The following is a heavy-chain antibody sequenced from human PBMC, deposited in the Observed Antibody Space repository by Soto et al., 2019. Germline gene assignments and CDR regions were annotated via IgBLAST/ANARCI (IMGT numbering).Heavy chain of an antibody. CDR3: ARDAVDCSECTTNWLDP. CDR1: GGSISNSRYY. CDR2: IYHTGNT. J-gene: IGHJ5*02. V-gene: IGHV4-39*01. D-gene: IGHD2-15*01. Sequence: QLQLQESGPGLVKSSETLSLTCTVSGGSISNSRYYWAWIRQPPGKGLEWIGSIYHTGNTYYNPSLKTRFATSVDTPMTLFSPNLTSVSDSHPAGDYCARDAVDCSECTTNWLDPWGQGTLVTVSS.